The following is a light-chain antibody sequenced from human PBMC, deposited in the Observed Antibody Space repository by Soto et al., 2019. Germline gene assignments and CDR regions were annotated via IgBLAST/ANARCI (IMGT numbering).Light chain of an antibody. V-gene: IGLV2-14*03. Sequence: QSVLTQPASVFGSPGPSITFSCTGTSSDVGGYNFVSWYQQHPGKAPKLMIYEVSSRPSGVSNRFSGSKSGNTASLTISGLQPEDEADYYCSSYTTSSTVVFGTGTKLTVL. CDR2: EVS. CDR1: SSDVGGYNF. J-gene: IGLJ1*01. CDR3: SSYTTSSTVV.